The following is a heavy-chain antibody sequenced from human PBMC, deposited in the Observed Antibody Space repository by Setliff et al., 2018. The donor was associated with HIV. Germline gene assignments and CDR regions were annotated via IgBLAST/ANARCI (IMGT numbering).Heavy chain of an antibody. V-gene: IGHV4-34*01. CDR1: GGSFSGYY. J-gene: IGHJ3*02. CDR2: INHGGST. Sequence: SETLSLTCAVYGGSFSGYYWSWIRQSPGKGLEWIGQINHGGSTNYSPSLKSRVTMSIDTSKNQFSLRLSSVTAADTAVYYCASDYSSGHDAFDIWGLGTVVTVSS. CDR3: ASDYSSGHDAFDI. D-gene: IGHD6-25*01.